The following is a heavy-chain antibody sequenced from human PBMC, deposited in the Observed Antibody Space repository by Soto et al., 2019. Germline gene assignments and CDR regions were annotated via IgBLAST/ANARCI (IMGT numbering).Heavy chain of an antibody. CDR2: IYNSGST. Sequence: HVQLQESGPGLVKPSQTLSLTCTVSGGSISSGGYYWSWIRQHPGKGLEWIGYIYNSGSTYYNPSLNSRATISVDTSKKQYSLKLSSVTAADTAVYYCARGADSYSSSWSDPYYFDYWGQGTLVTVSS. V-gene: IGHV4-31*03. D-gene: IGHD6-13*01. CDR3: ARGADSYSSSWSDPYYFDY. CDR1: GGSISSGGYY. J-gene: IGHJ4*02.